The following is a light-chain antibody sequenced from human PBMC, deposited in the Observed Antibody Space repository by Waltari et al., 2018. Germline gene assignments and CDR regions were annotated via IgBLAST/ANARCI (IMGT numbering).Light chain of an antibody. CDR1: SSAVGGYNY. CDR2: EVS. CDR3: SSYAGSNNVV. V-gene: IGLV2-8*01. J-gene: IGLJ2*01. Sequence: QSALTQPPSASGSTGQSVTISCPGTSSAVGGYNYVSWYQQHPGKAPKLMIYEVSKRTSGVPDRFSGSKSGNTASLTVSGLQAEDEADYYCSSYAGSNNVVFGGGTKLTVL.